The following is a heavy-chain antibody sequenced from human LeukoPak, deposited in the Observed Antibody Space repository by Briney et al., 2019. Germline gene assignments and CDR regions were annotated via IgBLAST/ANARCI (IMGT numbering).Heavy chain of an antibody. CDR3: ARAGGDSPGPNYYYCYYMDV. D-gene: IGHD2-21*02. Sequence: ASVKVSCKASGYTFTSYGISWVRQAPGQGLEWMGWISAYNGNTNYAQKLQGRVTMTTDTSTSTAYMELRSLRSDDTAVYYCARAGGDSPGPNYYYCYYMDVWGKGTTVTVSS. J-gene: IGHJ6*03. CDR1: GYTFTSYG. CDR2: ISAYNGNT. V-gene: IGHV1-18*01.